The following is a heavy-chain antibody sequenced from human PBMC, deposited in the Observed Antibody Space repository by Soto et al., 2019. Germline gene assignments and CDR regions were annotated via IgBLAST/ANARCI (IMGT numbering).Heavy chain of an antibody. CDR1: GFTFSSYA. CDR3: AREAIVGATHFDY. Sequence: VQLVESGGGVVQPGRSLRLSCAASGFTFSSYAMHWVRQAPGKGLEWVAVISYDGSNKYYADSVKGRFTISRDNSKNTLYLQMNSLRAEDTAVYYCAREAIVGATHFDYWGQGTLVTVSS. J-gene: IGHJ4*02. D-gene: IGHD1-26*01. CDR2: ISYDGSNK. V-gene: IGHV3-30-3*01.